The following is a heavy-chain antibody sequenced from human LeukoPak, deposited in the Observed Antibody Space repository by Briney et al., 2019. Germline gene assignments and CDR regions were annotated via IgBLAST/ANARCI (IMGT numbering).Heavy chain of an antibody. CDR1: GFTFIDYS. J-gene: IGHJ4*02. CDR3: AKDIAYYYDSGGPLFDN. V-gene: IGHV3-21*01. CDR2: ISSSSSCL. Sequence: GGSLRLSCAASGFTFIDYSMNWVRQAPGKGLEWVSSISSSSSCLYYTDSVKGRFTISRDNAKNSLYLQMNSLRAEDTAVYYCAKDIAYYYDSGGPLFDNWGQGTLVTDSS. D-gene: IGHD3-22*01.